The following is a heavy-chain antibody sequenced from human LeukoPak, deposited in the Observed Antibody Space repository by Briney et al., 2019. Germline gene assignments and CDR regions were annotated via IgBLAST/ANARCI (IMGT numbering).Heavy chain of an antibody. CDR1: GFNFSTYW. CDR3: ARLYCSGATCYANLDY. CDR2: IKQDGSQT. V-gene: IGHV3-7*04. D-gene: IGHD2-15*01. Sequence: GGSLRLSCAAPGFNFSTYWMSWVRQAPGKGLEWVANIKQDGSQTYYVDSVRGRFTISRDNAKNSLYLQMNSLTAEDTAVYYCARLYCSGATCYANLDYWGQGTLVAVSS. J-gene: IGHJ4*02.